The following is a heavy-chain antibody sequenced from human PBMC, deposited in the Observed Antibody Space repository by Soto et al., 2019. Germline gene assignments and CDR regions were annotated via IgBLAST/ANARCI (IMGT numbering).Heavy chain of an antibody. D-gene: IGHD3-3*01. CDR2: IYYSGST. CDR1: GGSISRGCYY. V-gene: IGHV4-31*03. J-gene: IGHJ3*02. CDR3: ARTRVVTIFGPRDGRGNAFDI. Sequence: SETLSLTCTVSGGSISRGCYYWSWIRQHPGKGLEWIGYIYYSGSTYYNPSLKSRVTISVDTSKNQFSLKLSSVTAADTAVYYCARTRVVTIFGPRDGRGNAFDIWGQGTMVTVSS.